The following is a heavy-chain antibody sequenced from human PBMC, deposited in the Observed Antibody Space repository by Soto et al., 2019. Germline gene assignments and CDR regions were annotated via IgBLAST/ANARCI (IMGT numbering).Heavy chain of an antibody. D-gene: IGHD6-19*01. CDR1: GFTFSSYS. CDR2: ISSSSSYI. J-gene: IGHJ6*02. CDR3: ARAPVRQWLVTDYYYYGMDV. Sequence: GSLRLSCAASGFTFSSYSMNWVRQAPGKGLEWVSSISSSSSYIYYADSVKGRFTISRDNAKNSLYLQMNSLRAEDTAVYYCARAPVRQWLVTDYYYYGMDVWGQGTTVTVS. V-gene: IGHV3-21*01.